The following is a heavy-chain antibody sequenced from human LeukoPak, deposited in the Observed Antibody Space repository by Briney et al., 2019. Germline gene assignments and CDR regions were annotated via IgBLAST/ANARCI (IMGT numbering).Heavy chain of an antibody. D-gene: IGHD3-22*01. CDR2: IYTSGST. CDR1: GGSISSYY. CDR3: ARHYYDSSGYLPPLDY. J-gene: IGHJ4*02. Sequence: SETLSLTCTVSGGSISSYYWSWIRQPPGKGLEWIGYIYTSGSTNYNPSLKSRVTISADTSKNQFSLKLSSVTAADAAVYYCARHYYDSSGYLPPLDYWGQGTLVTVSS. V-gene: IGHV4-4*09.